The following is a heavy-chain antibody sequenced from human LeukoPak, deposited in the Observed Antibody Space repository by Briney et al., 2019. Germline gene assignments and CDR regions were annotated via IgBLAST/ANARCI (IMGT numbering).Heavy chain of an antibody. V-gene: IGHV3-23*01. CDR2: ISGSGGST. Sequence: GGSLRLSCAASGFTFSSYAISWVRQAPGKGLEWVSAISGSGGSTYYADSVKGRFTISRDNSKNTLYLQKNSLRGEDTAVYYCAKDHGPMVRGGEYYYYGMDVWGQGTTVTVSS. CDR3: AKDHGPMVRGGEYYYYGMDV. CDR1: GFTFSSYA. J-gene: IGHJ6*02. D-gene: IGHD3-10*01.